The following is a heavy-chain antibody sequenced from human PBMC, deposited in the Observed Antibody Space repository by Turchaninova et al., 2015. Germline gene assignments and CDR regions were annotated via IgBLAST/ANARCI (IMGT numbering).Heavy chain of an antibody. CDR3: VGGVRSMISPLKYYYMDL. CDR1: GFTFRIYA. Sequence: GRSLRLSCVASGFTFRIYAMHWVRQAPGKGPEWVAFVSNYGGYKNDADSVKGRFIISRDNSKNTLYLQMDSLRPEDTAVYFCVGGVRSMISPLKYYYMDLWGKGTTVTVSS. V-gene: IGHV3-30*01. D-gene: IGHD3/OR15-3a*01. J-gene: IGHJ6*03. CDR2: VSNYGGYK.